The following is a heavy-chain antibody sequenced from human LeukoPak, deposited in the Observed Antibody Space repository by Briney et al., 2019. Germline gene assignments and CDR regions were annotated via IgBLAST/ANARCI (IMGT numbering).Heavy chain of an antibody. V-gene: IGHV3-23*01. CDR3: AKHMRMAVAGYYYYGMDV. J-gene: IGHJ6*02. CDR2: ISGSGGST. CDR1: GFTFSSYA. D-gene: IGHD6-19*01. Sequence: GGSLRLSCAASGFTFSSYAMSWVRQAPGKGLEWVSAISGSGGSTYYADSVKGRFTISRDNSKNTLYLQMNSLRAEDTAVYYCAKHMRMAVAGYYYYGMDVWGQGTTVTVSS.